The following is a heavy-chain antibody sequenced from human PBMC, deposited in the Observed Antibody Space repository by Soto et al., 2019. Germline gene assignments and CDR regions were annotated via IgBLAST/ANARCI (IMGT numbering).Heavy chain of an antibody. Sequence: PSGTLCLTCADYGGSFGGYYWSWIRQPPGKGLEWIGEINHSGSTNYNPSLKSRVTISVDTSKNQFSLKLSSVTAADTAVYYCASTTVTYYYGMDVWGQGTTVTVSS. CDR2: INHSGST. CDR3: ASTTVTYYYGMDV. V-gene: IGHV4-34*01. J-gene: IGHJ6*02. D-gene: IGHD4-17*01. CDR1: GGSFGGYY.